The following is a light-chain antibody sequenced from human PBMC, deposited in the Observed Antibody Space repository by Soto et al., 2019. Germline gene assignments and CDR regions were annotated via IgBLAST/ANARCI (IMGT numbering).Light chain of an antibody. Sequence: AIQVTQSPSSLSASVGDRVTITCRASQDISGALAWYQRKPGKAPKLLIYDVSTVQSGVPSRFSGRGSGTEFTLTICGRRPEDFATNCCQQCNIYPITVGQGIRL. CDR1: QDISGA. J-gene: IGKJ5*01. V-gene: IGKV1-13*02. CDR3: QQCNIYPIT. CDR2: DVS.